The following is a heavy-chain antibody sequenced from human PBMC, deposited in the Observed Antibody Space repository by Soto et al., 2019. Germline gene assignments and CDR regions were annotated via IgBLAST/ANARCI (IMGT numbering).Heavy chain of an antibody. CDR2: ISVHNGNT. J-gene: IGHJ3*02. CDR3: ARETEGYSSGWYDEYAVFDI. CDR1: GYPFSNYV. V-gene: IGHV1-18*01. Sequence: ASVKVSCKASGYPFSNYVITWVRQAPAQGLEWMGWISVHNGNTNYAQKLQGRVTMTTDTSTSTAYMELRSLRSDDTAVYYCARETEGYSSGWYDEYAVFDIWGQGTMVTVSS. D-gene: IGHD6-19*01.